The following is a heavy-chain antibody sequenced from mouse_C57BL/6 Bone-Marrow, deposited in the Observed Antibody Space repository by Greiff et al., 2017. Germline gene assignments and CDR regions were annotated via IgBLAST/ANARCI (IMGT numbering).Heavy chain of an antibody. CDR3: TTTSYGSSSMDY. CDR2: IDPENGDT. D-gene: IGHD1-1*01. J-gene: IGHJ4*01. V-gene: IGHV14-4*01. CDR1: GFNIKDDY. Sequence: EVKLQESGAELVRPGASVKLSCTASGFNIKDDYMHWVKQRPEQGLEWIGWIDPENGDTEYASKFQGKATITADTSSNTAYLQLSSLTSEDTAVYYCTTTSYGSSSMDYWGQGTSGTVSS.